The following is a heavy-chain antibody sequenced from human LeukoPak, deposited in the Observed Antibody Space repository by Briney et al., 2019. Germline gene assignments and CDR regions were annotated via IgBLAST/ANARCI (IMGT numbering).Heavy chain of an antibody. CDR3: ATTAAPYRPDYYDSSGYLWGADAFDI. CDR1: GGTFSSYA. CDR2: IIPIFGTA. D-gene: IGHD3-22*01. V-gene: IGHV1-69*13. Sequence: SVKVSCKASGGTFSSYAISWVRQAPGQGLEWMGGIIPIFGTANYAQKFQGRVTITADESTSTAYMELSSLRPEDTAVYYCATTAAPYRPDYYDSSGYLWGADAFDIWGQGTMVTVSS. J-gene: IGHJ3*02.